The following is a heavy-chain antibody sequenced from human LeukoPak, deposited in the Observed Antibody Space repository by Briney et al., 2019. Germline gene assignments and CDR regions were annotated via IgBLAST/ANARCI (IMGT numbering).Heavy chain of an antibody. J-gene: IGHJ6*04. CDR2: ISAYNGNT. D-gene: IGHD6-13*01. V-gene: IGHV1-18*04. CDR3: ARDLWPGIAADYHYYYGMDV. Sequence: ASVKVSCKASGYTFTSYGISWVRQAPGQGLEWMGRISAYNGNTNYAQKLQGRVTMTTDTSTSTAYMELRSLRSDDTAVYYCARDLWPGIAADYHYYYGMDVWGKGTTVTVSS. CDR1: GYTFTSYG.